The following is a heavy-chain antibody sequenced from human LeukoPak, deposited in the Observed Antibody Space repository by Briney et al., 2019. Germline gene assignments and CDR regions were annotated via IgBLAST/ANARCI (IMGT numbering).Heavy chain of an antibody. CDR1: EFSVGSNY. D-gene: IGHD5-12*01. CDR3: ARGPSGYHNI. CDR2: IYSGGST. Sequence: GGSLRLSCAASEFSVGSNYMTWVRQAPGKGLEWVLLIYSGGSTYYADSVKGRFTISRDNSKNTLYLQMNSLRAEDTAVYYCARGPSGYHNIGGQGTLVTVSS. V-gene: IGHV3-66*01. J-gene: IGHJ4*02.